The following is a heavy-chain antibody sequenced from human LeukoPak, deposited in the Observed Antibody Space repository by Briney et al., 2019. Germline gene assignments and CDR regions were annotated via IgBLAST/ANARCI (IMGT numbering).Heavy chain of an antibody. CDR1: GGSISSYY. CDR2: IYTSGST. J-gene: IGHJ6*03. V-gene: IGHV4-4*09. CDR3: ARTNYGGNYYYYYYMDV. D-gene: IGHD4-23*01. Sequence: SETLPLTCTVSGGSISSYYWSWIRQPPGKGLEWIGYIYTSGSTNYNPSLKSRVTISVDTSKNQFSLKLSSVTAADTAVYYCARTNYGGNYYYYYYMDVWGKGTTVTVSS.